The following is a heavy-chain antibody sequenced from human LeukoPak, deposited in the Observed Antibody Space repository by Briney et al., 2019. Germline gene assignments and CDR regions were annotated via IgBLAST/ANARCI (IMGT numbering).Heavy chain of an antibody. CDR1: GFTFSDYY. J-gene: IGHJ3*02. V-gene: IGHV3-11*01. D-gene: IGHD4-17*01. CDR2: ISRSGSNI. CDR3: AREATTGAFDI. Sequence: PGGSLRLSCAASGFTFSDYYMSWIRQAPGKGLQWVSYISRSGSNIYSADSVKGRFTISRDNAKNSLYLQMNSLRAEDTALHYCAREATTGAFDIWGQGTMVTVSS.